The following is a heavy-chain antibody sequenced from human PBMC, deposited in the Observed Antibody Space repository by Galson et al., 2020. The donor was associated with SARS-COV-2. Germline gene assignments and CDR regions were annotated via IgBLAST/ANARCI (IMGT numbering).Heavy chain of an antibody. V-gene: IGHV4-61*02. D-gene: IGHD1-7*01. CDR2: IYTSGST. CDR3: AREEELELAFGFDP. J-gene: IGHJ5*02. CDR1: GGSISSGSYY. Sequence: ETSETLSLTCTVSGGSISSGSYYWSWIRQPAGKGLEWIGRIYTSGSTNYNPSLKSRVTISVDTSKNQFSLKLSSVTAADTAVYYCAREEELELAFGFDPWGQGTLVTVSS.